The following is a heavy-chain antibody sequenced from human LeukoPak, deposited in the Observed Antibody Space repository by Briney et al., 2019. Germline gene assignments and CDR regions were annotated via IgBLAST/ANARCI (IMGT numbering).Heavy chain of an antibody. CDR3: ARYGYGGKGADY. D-gene: IGHD4-23*01. J-gene: IGHJ4*02. CDR1: GGSFSGYY. CDR2: INHSGST. Sequence: SETLSLTCAVYGGSFSGYYWSRIRQPPGKGLEWIGEINHSGSTNYNPSLKSRVTISVDTSKNQFSLKLSSVTAADTAVYYCARYGYGGKGADYWGQGTLVTVSS. V-gene: IGHV4-34*01.